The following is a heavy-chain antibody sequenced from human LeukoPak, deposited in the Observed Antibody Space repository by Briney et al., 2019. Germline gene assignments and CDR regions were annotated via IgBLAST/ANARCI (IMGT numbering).Heavy chain of an antibody. CDR3: AKGDYVWGSYRVRFDY. V-gene: IGHV3-30*18. CDR2: ISYDGSNK. J-gene: IGHJ4*02. CDR1: GFTFSSYG. D-gene: IGHD3-16*02. Sequence: PGGSLRLSCAASGFTFSSYGMHWVRQAPGKGLEWVAVISYDGSNKYYADSVKGRFTISRDNSKNTLYLQMNSLRAEDTAVYYCAKGDYVWGSYRVRFDYWGQGTLVTVSS.